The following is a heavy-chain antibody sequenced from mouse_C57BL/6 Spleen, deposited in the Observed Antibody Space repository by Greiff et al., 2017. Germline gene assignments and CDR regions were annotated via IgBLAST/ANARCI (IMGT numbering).Heavy chain of an antibody. CDR2: INYDGSST. CDR3: ARGGDYSNPFAY. D-gene: IGHD2-5*01. CDR1: GFTFSDYY. Sequence: EVMLVESEGGLVQPGSSMKLSCTASGFTFSDYYMAWVRQVPEKGLEWVANINYDGSSTYYLDSLKSRFIISRDNAKNILYLQMSSLKSEDTATYYCARGGDYSNPFAYWGQGTLVTVSA. V-gene: IGHV5-16*01. J-gene: IGHJ3*01.